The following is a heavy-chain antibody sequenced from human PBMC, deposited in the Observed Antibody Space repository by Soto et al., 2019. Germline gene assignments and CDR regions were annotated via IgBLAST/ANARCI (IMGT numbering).Heavy chain of an antibody. CDR3: AKGSAAARPYYFDY. V-gene: IGHV3-23*01. CDR2: ISGGSGGT. CDR1: GFTFSTYV. D-gene: IGHD6-13*01. Sequence: GGSLRLSCAASGFTFSTYVMSWVRQAPGEGLEWVSAISGGSGGTYYADSVKGRFTISRDNSDNTLYLHVNSLRAEDTAVYYCAKGSAAARPYYFDYWGQGTLVTVSS. J-gene: IGHJ4*02.